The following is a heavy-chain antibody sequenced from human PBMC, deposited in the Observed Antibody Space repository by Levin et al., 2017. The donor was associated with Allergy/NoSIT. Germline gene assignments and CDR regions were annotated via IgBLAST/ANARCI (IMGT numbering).Heavy chain of an antibody. CDR2: ISYDGSNK. V-gene: IGHV3-30-3*01. CDR1: GFTFSRYA. J-gene: IGHJ4*02. Sequence: GGSLRLSCAASGFTFSRYALHWVRQAPGKGLEWVTLISYDGSNKYYADSVKGRFTISRDNSKNTLYLQMNSLRAEDTAVYYCARGLYSGYDPFNYWGQGTLVTVSS. D-gene: IGHD5-12*01. CDR3: ARGLYSGYDPFNY.